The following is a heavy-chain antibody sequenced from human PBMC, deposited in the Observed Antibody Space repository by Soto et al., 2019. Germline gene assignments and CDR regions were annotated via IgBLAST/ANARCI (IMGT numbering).Heavy chain of an antibody. Sequence: GASVKVSCKASGYTFINYDISWVRQATGQGLEWMGWMNPGSGKTGYANRFQGRVTMTRDASTSTAHLELSSLTSEDTAVYYCARMASSATLNWFDPWGQGTLVTVSS. CDR1: GYTFINYD. CDR2: MNPGSGKT. V-gene: IGHV1-8*02. CDR3: ARMASSATLNWFDP. J-gene: IGHJ5*02.